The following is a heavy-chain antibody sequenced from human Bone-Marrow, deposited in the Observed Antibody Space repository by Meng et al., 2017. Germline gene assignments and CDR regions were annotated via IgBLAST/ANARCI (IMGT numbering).Heavy chain of an antibody. D-gene: IGHD2-15*01. CDR2: IYYTENT. J-gene: IGHJ5*02. CDR3: ARGRASCSSGGCSLGWFDP. CDR1: GGSINSACSY. V-gene: IGHV4-31*01. Sequence: VRLQEAGPGLGKPAQSPSLTRSVSGGSINSACSYWSWIRQHPGKGLEWIGYIYYTENTYYNPSLKSPMTISLDKSKNQFSLKLNSVTVADSAVYYCARGRASCSSGGCSLGWFDPWGQGTLVTVSS.